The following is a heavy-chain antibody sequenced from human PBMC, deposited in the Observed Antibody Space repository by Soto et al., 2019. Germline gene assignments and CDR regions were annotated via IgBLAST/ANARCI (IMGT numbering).Heavy chain of an antibody. CDR2: LYSGGAT. CDR1: GFIVSNNY. D-gene: IGHD3-10*01. J-gene: IGHJ4*02. CDR3: LRGRYGSQIH. Sequence: EVRLVESGGGLVQPGGSLRLSCAASGFIVSNNYMTWVRQAPGKGPEWVSLLYSGGATHYAASVKGRFTISSHSSQNTLFLQMNSLRTEDTATYYCLRGRYGSQIHWGQGTKVTVSS. V-gene: IGHV3-53*04.